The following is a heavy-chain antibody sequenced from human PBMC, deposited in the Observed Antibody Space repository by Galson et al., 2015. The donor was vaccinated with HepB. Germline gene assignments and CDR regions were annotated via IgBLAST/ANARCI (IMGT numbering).Heavy chain of an antibody. V-gene: IGHV3-30*04. CDR1: GFFFSSYA. Sequence: SLRLSCAASGFFFSSYAMHWVRQAPGKGLEWLAVISYDGGHKYHADSGNGRFTISRDNSNNTLFLEVKNLRPEDTAIYYCSRPRGDYYKSGPAFWGRGTLVTVSA. D-gene: IGHD2-21*01. CDR2: ISYDGGHK. J-gene: IGHJ4*02. CDR3: SRPRGDYYKSGPAF.